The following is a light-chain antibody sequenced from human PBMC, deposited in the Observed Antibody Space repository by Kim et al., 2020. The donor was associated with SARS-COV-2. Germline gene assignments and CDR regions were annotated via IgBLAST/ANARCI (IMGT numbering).Light chain of an antibody. V-gene: IGLV6-57*04. CDR2: EDN. Sequence: NFMLTQPHSVSESPGKTVTISCTRSSGSIASNYVQWYQQRPGSAPTTVIYEDNQRPSGVPVRFSGSIDRSSNSASLTISGLKTEDEADYYCPSYDRSNWVFGGGTKLTVL. CDR1: SGSIASNY. J-gene: IGLJ3*02. CDR3: PSYDRSNWV.